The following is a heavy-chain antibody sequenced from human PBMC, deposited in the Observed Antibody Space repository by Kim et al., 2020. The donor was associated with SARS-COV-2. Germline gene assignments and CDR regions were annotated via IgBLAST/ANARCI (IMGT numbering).Heavy chain of an antibody. J-gene: IGHJ5*02. Sequence: GGSLRLSCAASGFTFSNYGMYWVRQAPGKGQEWVAVISYDGSNKYNADSVKGRFSISRDNSKNTLYLQMNSLRAEDTAVYYCAKDQNGSGSFWFDPWGQGTLVTVSS. V-gene: IGHV3-30*18. D-gene: IGHD3-10*01. CDR3: AKDQNGSGSFWFDP. CDR2: ISYDGSNK. CDR1: GFTFSNYG.